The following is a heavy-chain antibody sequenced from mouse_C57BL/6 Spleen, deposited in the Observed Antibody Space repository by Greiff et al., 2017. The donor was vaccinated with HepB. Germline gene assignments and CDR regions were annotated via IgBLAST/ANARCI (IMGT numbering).Heavy chain of an antibody. CDR1: GYSFTSYY. J-gene: IGHJ2*01. V-gene: IGHV1-66*01. CDR3: ARSPLNWDLYYFGC. CDR2: IYPGSGNT. D-gene: IGHD4-1*01. Sequence: QVQLKESGPELVKPGASVKISCKASGYSFTSYYIHWVKQRPGQGLEWIGWIYPGSGNTKYNEKFKGKATLTADTSSSTAYMQLSSLTSEDSAVYYCARSPLNWDLYYFGCWGKGTTLTVSS.